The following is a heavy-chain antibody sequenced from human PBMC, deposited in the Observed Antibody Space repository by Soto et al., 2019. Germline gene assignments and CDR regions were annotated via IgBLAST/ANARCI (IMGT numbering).Heavy chain of an antibody. CDR3: ARDKGMGYSYGIDY. CDR1: GFTFSSYG. D-gene: IGHD5-18*01. J-gene: IGHJ4*02. V-gene: IGHV3-33*01. Sequence: QVQLVESGGGVVQPGRSLRLSCAASGFTFSSYGMHWVRQAPGKGLEWVAVIWYDGSNKYYADSVKGRFTISRDNSKNTLYLQMNSLRAEDTAVYYCARDKGMGYSYGIDYWGQGTLVTVSS. CDR2: IWYDGSNK.